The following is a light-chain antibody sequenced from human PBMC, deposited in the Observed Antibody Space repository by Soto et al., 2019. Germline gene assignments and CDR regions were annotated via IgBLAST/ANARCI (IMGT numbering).Light chain of an antibody. CDR3: QHYNSYLWT. Sequence: DIQMTQSPSTLSASIGDRVTITCRASQSIDDWLAWYQHKPGKAPNLLIYKASTLESGVPSRFSGSGSGTEFTLTISNLQPDDFATYFCQHYNSYLWTFGQGTKVEMK. CDR2: KAS. J-gene: IGKJ1*01. V-gene: IGKV1-5*03. CDR1: QSIDDW.